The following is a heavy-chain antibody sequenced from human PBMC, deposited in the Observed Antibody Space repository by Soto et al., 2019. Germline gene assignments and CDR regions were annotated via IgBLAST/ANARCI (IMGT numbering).Heavy chain of an antibody. Sequence: XGPTVVNPTTPLTLTCTFSGFSLSTSGMCVSWIRQPPGKALEWLSLIDWDDDKYYSTSLKTRLTISKDTSKNQVVLTMTNMDPVDTATYYCARSATYYYDSSGYYPRRYYFDYWGQGTLVTVSS. CDR1: GFSLSTSGMC. CDR3: ARSATYYYDSSGYYPRRYYFDY. V-gene: IGHV2-70*01. CDR2: IDWDDDK. J-gene: IGHJ4*02. D-gene: IGHD3-22*01.